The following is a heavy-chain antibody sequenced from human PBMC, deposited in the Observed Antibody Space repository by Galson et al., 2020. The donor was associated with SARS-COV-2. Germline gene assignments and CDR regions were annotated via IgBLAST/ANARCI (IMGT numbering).Heavy chain of an antibody. CDR1: GYSISSGYY. Sequence: SETLSLTCTVSGYSISSGYYWGWIRQPPGKGLEWIGSIYHSGSTYYNPSLKSRVTISVDTSKNQFSLKLSSVTAADTAVYYCARVYSITIFGVVICYFDYWGQGTLVTVSS. D-gene: IGHD3-3*01. CDR2: IYHSGST. J-gene: IGHJ4*02. CDR3: ARVYSITIFGVVICYFDY. V-gene: IGHV4-38-2*02.